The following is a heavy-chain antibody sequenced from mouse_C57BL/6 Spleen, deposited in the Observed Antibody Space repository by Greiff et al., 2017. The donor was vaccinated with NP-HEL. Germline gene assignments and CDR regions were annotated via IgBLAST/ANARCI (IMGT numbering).Heavy chain of an antibody. Sequence: QVQLQQSGPELVKPGASVKISCKASGYSFTSYYIHWVKQRPGQGLEWIGWIYPGSGNTKYNEKFKGKATLTADTSSSTAYMQLSSLTSEDSAVYYCARGEDYSNYGFAYWGQGTLVTVSA. CDR1: GYSFTSYY. V-gene: IGHV1-66*01. CDR2: IYPGSGNT. D-gene: IGHD2-5*01. J-gene: IGHJ3*01. CDR3: ARGEDYSNYGFAY.